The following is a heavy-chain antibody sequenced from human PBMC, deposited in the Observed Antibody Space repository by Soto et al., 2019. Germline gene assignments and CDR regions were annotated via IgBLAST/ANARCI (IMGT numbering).Heavy chain of an antibody. Sequence: GGSLRLSCAASGFTVSSYGMDWVRQAPGKGLEWVAVIWYDGSNKYYADSVKGRFTISRDNSKNTLYLQMNSLRAEDTAVYYCARDGYCSGGSCYSVPVFDYWGQGTLVTVSS. J-gene: IGHJ4*02. CDR3: ARDGYCSGGSCYSVPVFDY. D-gene: IGHD2-15*01. CDR1: GFTVSSYG. V-gene: IGHV3-33*01. CDR2: IWYDGSNK.